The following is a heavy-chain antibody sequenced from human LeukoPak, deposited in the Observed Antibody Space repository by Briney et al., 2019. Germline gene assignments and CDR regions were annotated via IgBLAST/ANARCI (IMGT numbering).Heavy chain of an antibody. CDR2: IHPGNSET. Sequence: GESLKISCQGSGYSFTNYWIGWVRQMPGKGLEWMGIIHPGNSETRYSPSFQGQVTISVDRPISTAYLQCSSLRASDTAMYYCASQVGATGGKGFDCWGQGTLVTVSS. D-gene: IGHD1-26*01. V-gene: IGHV5-51*01. J-gene: IGHJ4*02. CDR1: GYSFTNYW. CDR3: ASQVGATGGKGFDC.